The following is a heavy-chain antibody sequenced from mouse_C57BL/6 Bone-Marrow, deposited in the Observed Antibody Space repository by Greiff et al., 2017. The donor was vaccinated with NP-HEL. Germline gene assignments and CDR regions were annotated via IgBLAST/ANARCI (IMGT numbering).Heavy chain of an antibody. D-gene: IGHD2-3*01. CDR2: IWSGGST. Sequence: QVQLKESGPGLVQPSQSLSITCTVSGFSLTSYGVHWVRQSPGKGLEWLGVIWSGGSTDYNAAFISRLSISKDNSKSQVFFKMNSLQADDTAIYYCARNSGYYGFAYWGQGTLVTVSA. J-gene: IGHJ3*01. CDR3: ARNSGYYGFAY. V-gene: IGHV2-2*01. CDR1: GFSLTSYG.